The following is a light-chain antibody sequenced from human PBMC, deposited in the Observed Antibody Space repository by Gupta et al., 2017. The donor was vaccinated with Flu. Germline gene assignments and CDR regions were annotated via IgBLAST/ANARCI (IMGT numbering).Light chain of an antibody. Sequence: SLSASVGDRITITCRASESVSSYLNWYKQKPGKAPKVLIYEATTLQRGVTSRFSGGGDGTDFTLTITSRQPEDFATYYCQQSYTFPPSFTFGGGTKVDIK. CDR2: EAT. J-gene: IGKJ4*01. CDR3: QQSYTFPPSFT. V-gene: IGKV1-39*01. CDR1: ESVSSY.